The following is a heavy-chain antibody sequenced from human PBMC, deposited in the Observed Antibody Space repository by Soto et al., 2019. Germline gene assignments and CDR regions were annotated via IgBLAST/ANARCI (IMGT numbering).Heavy chain of an antibody. Sequence: QVQLQESGPGLVKPSETLSLTCTVSSGSISRYYWTWIRQPPGKGLEWIGYISYSGSTNYNPSLKSRVTISADTSKNQFSLKLSSVTAPDTAVYYCASRVRIDAFDIWGQGTMVTVSS. D-gene: IGHD1-1*01. CDR2: ISYSGST. V-gene: IGHV4-59*08. J-gene: IGHJ3*02. CDR3: ASRVRIDAFDI. CDR1: SGSISRYY.